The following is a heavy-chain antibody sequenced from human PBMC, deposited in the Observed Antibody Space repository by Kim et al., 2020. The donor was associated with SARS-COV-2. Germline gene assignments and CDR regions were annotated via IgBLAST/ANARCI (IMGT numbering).Heavy chain of an antibody. V-gene: IGHV1-24*01. CDR2: FDPEDGET. J-gene: IGHJ5*02. Sequence: ASVKVSCKVSGYTLTELSMHWVRQAPGKGLEWMGGFDPEDGETIYAQKFQGRVTMTEDTSTDTAYMELSSLRSEDTAVYYCATDLRFPKSSSSVFDPWGQGTLVTVSS. CDR1: GYTLTELS. CDR3: ATDLRFPKSSSSVFDP. D-gene: IGHD6-6*01.